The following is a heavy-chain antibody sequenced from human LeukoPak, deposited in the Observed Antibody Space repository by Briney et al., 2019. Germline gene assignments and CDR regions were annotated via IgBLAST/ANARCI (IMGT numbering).Heavy chain of an antibody. J-gene: IGHJ4*02. CDR1: GVTFSSYA. CDR3: AKDSMIVVVTTDFDY. V-gene: IGHV3-23*01. Sequence: GGSLRLSCAASGVTFSSYAMSWVRQAPGEGLEWVSAISGSGGSTYYADSVKGRFTISRDNSKNTLYLQMNSLRAEDTAVYYCAKDSMIVVVTTDFDYWGQGTLVTVSS. D-gene: IGHD3-22*01. CDR2: ISGSGGST.